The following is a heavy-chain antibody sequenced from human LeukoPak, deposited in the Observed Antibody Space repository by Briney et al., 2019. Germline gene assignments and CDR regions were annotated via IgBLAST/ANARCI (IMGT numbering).Heavy chain of an antibody. J-gene: IGHJ5*02. D-gene: IGHD1-7*01. CDR1: GGTFSSYA. Sequence: ASVKVSCKASGGTFSSYAISWVRQAPGQGLEWMGGIIPIFGTANYAQKFQGRVTITADESTSTAYMELSSLRSEDTAVYYCAGYSWNYGWFDPWGQGTLVTVSS. CDR2: IIPIFGTA. CDR3: AGYSWNYGWFDP. V-gene: IGHV1-69*13.